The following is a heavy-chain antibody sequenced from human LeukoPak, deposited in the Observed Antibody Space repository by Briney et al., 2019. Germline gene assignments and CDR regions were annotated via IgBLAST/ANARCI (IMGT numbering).Heavy chain of an antibody. J-gene: IGHJ4*02. CDR2: IKSKTDGGTT. CDR3: TTDGRPVRGATPHTNY. V-gene: IGHV3-15*01. CDR1: GFTFSSAW. D-gene: IGHD1-26*01. Sequence: GGSLRLSCAASGFTFSSAWMSWVRQAPGKGLEWVGRIKSKTDGGTTDYAAPVKGRFTISRDDSKNTLYLQMNSLKTEDTAVYYCTTDGRPVRGATPHTNYWGQGTLVTVSS.